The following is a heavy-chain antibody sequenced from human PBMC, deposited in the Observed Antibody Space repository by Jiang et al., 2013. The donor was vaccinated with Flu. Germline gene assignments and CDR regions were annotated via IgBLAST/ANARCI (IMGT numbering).Heavy chain of an antibody. V-gene: IGHV4-34*01. CDR1: GGSFSGYY. Sequence: LTCAVYGGSFSGYYWSWIRQPPGKGLEWIGEINHSGSTNYNPSLKSRVTISVDTSKNQFSLKLSSVTAADTAVYYCARGMYYSSSWYYFDYWGQGTLVTVSS. J-gene: IGHJ4*02. CDR2: INHSGST. D-gene: IGHD6-13*01. CDR3: ARGMYYSSSWYYFDY.